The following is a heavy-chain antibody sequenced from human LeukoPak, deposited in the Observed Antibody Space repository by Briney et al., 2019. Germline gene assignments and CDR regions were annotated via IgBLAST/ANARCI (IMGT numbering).Heavy chain of an antibody. D-gene: IGHD3-22*01. Sequence: ASVKVSCKASGYSFTSHYMHWVRQAPGQGLEWMGLINPSGSSTLYAQKFQGRVTMTRDMSTTTDYMELSSLRSEDTAVYYCARDYYDSSGYSDDYWGQGTLVTVSS. V-gene: IGHV1-46*01. CDR1: GYSFTSHY. CDR3: ARDYYDSSGYSDDY. J-gene: IGHJ4*02. CDR2: INPSGSST.